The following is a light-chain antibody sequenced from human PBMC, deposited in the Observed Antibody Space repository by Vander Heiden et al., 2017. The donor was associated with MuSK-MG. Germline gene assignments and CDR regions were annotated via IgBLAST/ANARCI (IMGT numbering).Light chain of an antibody. CDR2: AAS. CDR3: QQSDTVPWT. J-gene: IGKJ1*01. V-gene: IGKV1-39*01. CDR1: QSVSSF. Sequence: IQMTQSPSSLSASVGDRVTITCRASQSVSSFLNWYQQKPGKAPNLLIYAASTLQSRVPSTFSPTASGTDFHLTINILQPEDIAIYYCQQSDTVPWTFGQWTKVVLK.